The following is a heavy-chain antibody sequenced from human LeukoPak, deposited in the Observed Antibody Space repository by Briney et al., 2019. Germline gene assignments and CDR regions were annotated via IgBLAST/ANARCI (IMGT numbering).Heavy chain of an antibody. CDR2: IYYSGST. J-gene: IGHJ4*02. Sequence: PSETLSLTCTVSGGSISSSSYYWGWIRQPPGKGLEWIGSIYYSGSTYYNPSLKSRVTISVDTSKNQFSLKLSSVTAADTAVYYCARHRDYYGSGSYYNGYDYWGQGTLVTVSS. D-gene: IGHD3-10*01. CDR3: ARHRDYYGSGSYYNGYDY. CDR1: GGSISSSSYY. V-gene: IGHV4-39*01.